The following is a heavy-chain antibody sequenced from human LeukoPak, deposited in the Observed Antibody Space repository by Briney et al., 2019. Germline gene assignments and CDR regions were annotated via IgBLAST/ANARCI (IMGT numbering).Heavy chain of an antibody. J-gene: IGHJ4*02. CDR1: GGSFSGYY. CDR2: INHSGST. Sequence: PSETLSLTCAVYGGSFSGYYWTWIRQPPGKGLEWIGEINHSGSTNYNPSLKSRVTISVDTSKNQFSLKLSSVTAADTAVYYCARISYSSSWHFDYWGQGTLVTVSS. V-gene: IGHV4-34*01. CDR3: ARISYSSSWHFDY. D-gene: IGHD6-13*01.